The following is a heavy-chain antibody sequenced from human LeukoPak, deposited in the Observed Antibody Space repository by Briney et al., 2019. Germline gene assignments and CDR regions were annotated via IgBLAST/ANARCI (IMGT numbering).Heavy chain of an antibody. Sequence: PSETLSLTCPVPGGSISTGSNSWSWIRQPAGKGLEWIGRIYTAGSTNYNPSPKSRVTISIDTSNNQFSLKLSSVTAADTAVYYCASLLEWGQGTLVTVSS. CDR3: ASLLE. CDR2: IYTAGST. J-gene: IGHJ4*02. CDR1: GGSISTGSNS. V-gene: IGHV4-61*02.